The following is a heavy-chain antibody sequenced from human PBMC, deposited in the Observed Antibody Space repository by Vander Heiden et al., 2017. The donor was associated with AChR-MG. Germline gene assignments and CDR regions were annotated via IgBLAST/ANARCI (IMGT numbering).Heavy chain of an antibody. CDR2: INHSGST. Sequence: QVQLQQWGAGLLKPSETLSLTCAVYGGSFSGYYWSWIRQPPGKGLEWIGEINHSGSTNYNPSLKSRVTISVDTSKNQFSLKLSSVTAADTAVYYCARDGVPADNWFDPWGQGTLVTDSS. J-gene: IGHJ5*02. CDR1: GGSFSGYY. CDR3: ARDGVPADNWFDP. V-gene: IGHV4-34*01. D-gene: IGHD2-2*01.